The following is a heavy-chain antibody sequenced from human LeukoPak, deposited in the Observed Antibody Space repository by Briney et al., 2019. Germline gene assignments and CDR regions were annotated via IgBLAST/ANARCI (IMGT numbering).Heavy chain of an antibody. CDR1: GGSFSGYY. CDR3: ARRIYHFINPRDGYNLRSRFYAFDI. CDR2: INHSGST. J-gene: IGHJ3*02. Sequence: SETLFLTCAVYGGSFSGYYWSWIRQPPGKGLEWIGEINHSGSTNYNPSLKSRVTISVDTSKNQFSLKLSSVTAADTAVYYCARRIYHFINPRDGYNLRSRFYAFDIWGQGTMVTVSS. D-gene: IGHD5-24*01. V-gene: IGHV4-34*01.